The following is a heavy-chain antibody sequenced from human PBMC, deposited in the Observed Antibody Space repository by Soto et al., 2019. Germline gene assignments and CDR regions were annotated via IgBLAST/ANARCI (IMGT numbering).Heavy chain of an antibody. CDR1: GGSISSSSYY. V-gene: IGHV4-39*01. CDR2: IYYSGST. D-gene: IGHD3-3*02. Sequence: QLRLQESGPGLVRPSETLSLTCTVSGGSISSSSYYWGWIRQPPGKGLEWIGSIYYSGSTYYNPSLKSRVTISVDTSKNQFSLKLSSVTAADTAVYYCASPKIAFYNWFDPWGQGTLVTVSS. CDR3: ASPKIAFYNWFDP. J-gene: IGHJ5*02.